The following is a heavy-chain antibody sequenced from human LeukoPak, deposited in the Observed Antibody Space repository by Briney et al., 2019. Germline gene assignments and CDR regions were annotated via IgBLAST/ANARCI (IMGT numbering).Heavy chain of an antibody. CDR2: INHSGST. CDR1: GGSFSGYY. V-gene: IGHV4-34*01. J-gene: IGHJ6*02. Sequence: PSETLSLTCAVYGGSFSGYYWSWIRQPPGKGLEWIGEINHSGSTNYNLSLKSRVTISVDTSKNQFSLKLSSVTAADTAVYYCARGSIAARPLTYYYYGMDVWGQGTTVTVSS. CDR3: ARGSIAARPLTYYYYGMDV. D-gene: IGHD6-6*01.